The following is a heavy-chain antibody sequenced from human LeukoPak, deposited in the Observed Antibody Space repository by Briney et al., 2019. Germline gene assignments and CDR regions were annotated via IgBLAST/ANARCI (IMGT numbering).Heavy chain of an antibody. D-gene: IGHD6-19*01. J-gene: IGHJ4*02. V-gene: IGHV3-30-3*01. Sequence: PGGSLRLSCAASGFTFSSSAMHWVRQAPDKGLEWVAVISYDGSNKYYADSVKGRFTISRDNSKNTLYLRMNSLGADDTAVYYCARDRDSSGWYEGFDYWGQGTLVTVSS. CDR3: ARDRDSSGWYEGFDY. CDR2: ISYDGSNK. CDR1: GFTFSSSA.